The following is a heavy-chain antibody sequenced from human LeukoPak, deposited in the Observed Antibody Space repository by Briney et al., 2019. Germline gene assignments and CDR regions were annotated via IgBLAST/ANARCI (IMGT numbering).Heavy chain of an antibody. CDR1: GGSISSSSYY. J-gene: IGHJ4*02. D-gene: IGHD5-12*01. Sequence: SETLSLTCTVSGGSISSSSYYWGWIRQTPGKGLEWIGSIYYSGSTFYSPSLKSRVTISVDTSKNQFSLKLSSVTAADTAVYYCARLGGGVATVDYWGQGTLVTVSS. V-gene: IGHV4-39*01. CDR3: ARLGGGVATVDY. CDR2: IYYSGST.